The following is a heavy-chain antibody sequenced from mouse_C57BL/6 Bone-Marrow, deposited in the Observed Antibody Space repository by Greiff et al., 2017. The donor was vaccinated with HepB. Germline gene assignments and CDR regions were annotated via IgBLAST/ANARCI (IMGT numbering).Heavy chain of an antibody. CDR3: ARPPYYSGSISFAY. Sequence: EVKLVESGGGLVKPGGSLKLSCAASGFTFSDYGMHWVRQAPEKGLEWVAYISSGSSTIYYADTVKGRFTISRDNAKNTLYLQMTSLRSEDTAMYYCARPPYYSGSISFAYWGQGTLVTVSA. V-gene: IGHV5-17*01. CDR1: GFTFSDYG. CDR2: ISSGSSTI. D-gene: IGHD1-1*01. J-gene: IGHJ3*01.